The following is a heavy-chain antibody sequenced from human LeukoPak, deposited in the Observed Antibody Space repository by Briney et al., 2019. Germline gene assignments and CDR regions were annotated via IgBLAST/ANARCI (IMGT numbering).Heavy chain of an antibody. J-gene: IGHJ5*02. V-gene: IGHV4-4*07. Sequence: PSETLSLTCTVSGGSISSYYWSWIRQPAGKGLEWIGRIYTSGNTNYNPSLKSRVSMSVDMSKNQFSLKLSSVTAADTAVYYCACEVTVTTFPSGFDPWGQGILVTVSS. CDR1: GGSISSYY. CDR2: IYTSGNT. CDR3: ACEVTVTTFPSGFDP. D-gene: IGHD4-17*01.